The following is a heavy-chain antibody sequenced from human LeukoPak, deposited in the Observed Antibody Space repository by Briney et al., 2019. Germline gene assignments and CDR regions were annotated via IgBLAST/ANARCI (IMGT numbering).Heavy chain of an antibody. J-gene: IGHJ4*02. V-gene: IGHV3-48*03. Sequence: PGGSLRLSCAASGFTFSSYEMNWVRQAPGKGLEWVSYISSSGSTIYYADSVKGRFTISRDNAKNSLYLQMNSLRAEDTAVYYCARGQSGIAARYFDYWGQGTLVTVSS. CDR1: GFTFSSYE. CDR3: ARGQSGIAARYFDY. CDR2: ISSSGSTI. D-gene: IGHD6-6*01.